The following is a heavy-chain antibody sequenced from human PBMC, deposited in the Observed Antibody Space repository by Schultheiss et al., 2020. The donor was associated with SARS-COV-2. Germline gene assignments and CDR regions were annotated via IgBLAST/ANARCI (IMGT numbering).Heavy chain of an antibody. J-gene: IGHJ4*02. D-gene: IGHD6-13*01. Sequence: SETLSLTCAVSGGSISSGGYYWSWIRQPAGKGLEWIGYIYYSGSTNYNPSLKSRVTISVDTSKNQFSLKLSSVTAADTAVYYCARHGYSSSWFDYWGQGTLVTSPQ. CDR3: ARHGYSSSWFDY. CDR2: IYYSGST. V-gene: IGHV4-61*10. CDR1: GGSISSGGYY.